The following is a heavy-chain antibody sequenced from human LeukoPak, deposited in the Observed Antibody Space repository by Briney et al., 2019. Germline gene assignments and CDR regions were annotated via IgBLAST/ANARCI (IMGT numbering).Heavy chain of an antibody. CDR2: IYTSGST. Sequence: PSETLSLTCTVSGGSISSYYWSWIRQPAGKGLEWIGRIYTSGSTNYNPSLKSRVTMSVDTSKNQFSLKLSSVTAADTAVYYCARGTYSSSWDSDGMDVWGQGTTVTVSS. V-gene: IGHV4-4*07. CDR1: GGSISSYY. D-gene: IGHD6-13*01. CDR3: ARGTYSSSWDSDGMDV. J-gene: IGHJ6*02.